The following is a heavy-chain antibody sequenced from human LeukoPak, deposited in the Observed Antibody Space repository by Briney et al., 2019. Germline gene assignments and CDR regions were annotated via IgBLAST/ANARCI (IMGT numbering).Heavy chain of an antibody. CDR3: ARGRSVIRSHYYDSSGSMY. D-gene: IGHD3-22*01. J-gene: IGHJ4*02. Sequence: ASVNVSCKASGYTFTSYDINWVRQATGQGLEWMGRMNPNSGNTGYAQKFQGRVTMTRNTSISTAYMELSSLRSEDTAVYYCARGRSVIRSHYYDSSGSMYWGQGTLVTVSS. CDR1: GYTFTSYD. CDR2: MNPNSGNT. V-gene: IGHV1-8*01.